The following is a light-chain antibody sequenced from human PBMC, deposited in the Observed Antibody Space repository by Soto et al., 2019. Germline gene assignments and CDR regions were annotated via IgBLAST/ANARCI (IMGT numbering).Light chain of an antibody. CDR1: SGYVGGYNY. V-gene: IGLV2-14*01. CDR2: DVS. Sequence: QCVLTQPASVSGSPGQSITISCTGTSGYVGGYNYVSWYQQHPGKAPKLMIYDVSNRPSGVSNRFSGSKSGNTASLTISGLQAEDEADYYCSSYTSSSTVVFGGGTKVTAL. CDR3: SSYTSSSTVV. J-gene: IGLJ2*01.